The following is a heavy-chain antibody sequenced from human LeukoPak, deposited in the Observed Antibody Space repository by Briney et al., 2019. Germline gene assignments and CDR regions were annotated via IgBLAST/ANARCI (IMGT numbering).Heavy chain of an antibody. CDR2: IYYSGST. CDR3: ARANRQWLVTGWFDP. Sequence: SETLSLTCTVSGGSISSLIYYWGWIRQPPGKGLEWIGYIYYSGSTNYNPSLKSRVTISVDTSKNQFSLKLSSVTAADTAVYYCARANRQWLVTGWFDPWGQGTLVTVSS. V-gene: IGHV4-61*01. D-gene: IGHD6-19*01. CDR1: GGSISSLIYY. J-gene: IGHJ5*02.